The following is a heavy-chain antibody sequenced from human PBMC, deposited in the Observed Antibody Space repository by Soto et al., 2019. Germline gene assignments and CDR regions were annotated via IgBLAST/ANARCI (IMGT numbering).Heavy chain of an antibody. CDR3: ARRSADGEFDC. CDR1: GFTFSSYT. J-gene: IGHJ5*01. CDR2: ISSSSNFI. D-gene: IGHD3-10*01. V-gene: IGHV3-21*01. Sequence: GGSLRLSCAASGFTFSSYTMNWVRQTPGKGLEWVSSISSSSNFIYHADSVKGRFTISRDNAKNSLYLQMNSLRVEDTAVYYCARRSADGEFDCWGQGTLVTVSS.